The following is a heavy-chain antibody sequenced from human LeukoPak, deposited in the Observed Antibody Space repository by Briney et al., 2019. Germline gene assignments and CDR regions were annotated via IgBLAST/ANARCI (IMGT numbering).Heavy chain of an antibody. CDR2: INPSGGST. V-gene: IGHV1-46*01. CDR3: ARGGYCDSSGSFDP. Sequence: ASVKVSCKGSGYTFTSYGISWGRQAPGQGLEWMGIINPSGGSTRYAQKFQGRVTMTRDTSTSTVYMELSSLRSDDTAVYYCARGGYCDSSGSFDPWGQGTLVTVSS. D-gene: IGHD3-22*01. CDR1: GYTFTSYG. J-gene: IGHJ5*02.